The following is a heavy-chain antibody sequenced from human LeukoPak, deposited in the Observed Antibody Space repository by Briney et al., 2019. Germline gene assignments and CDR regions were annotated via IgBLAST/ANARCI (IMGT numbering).Heavy chain of an antibody. V-gene: IGHV4-30-2*01. CDR2: IYHSGST. Sequence: PSQTLSLTCTVSGGSISSGGYYWSWIRQPPGKGLEWIGYIYHSGSTYYNPSLKSRVTISVGRSKNQFSLKLSSVTAADTAVYYCASHYSSSRSLWYFDLWGRGTLVTVSS. CDR3: ASHYSSSRSLWYFDL. D-gene: IGHD6-6*01. J-gene: IGHJ2*01. CDR1: GGSISSGGYY.